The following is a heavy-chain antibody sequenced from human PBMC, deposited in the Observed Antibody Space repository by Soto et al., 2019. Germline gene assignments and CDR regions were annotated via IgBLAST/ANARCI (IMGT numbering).Heavy chain of an antibody. CDR3: ARDKSADSSGYLYYFDY. J-gene: IGHJ4*02. Sequence: SVKVSCKPSGGTFSSDAITWVRQAPGQGLEWMGGIIPIFGTINYAQKFQGRVTITADKSTTTAYMELSSLRSEDTAIYYCARDKSADSSGYLYYFDYWGQGTLVTVSS. CDR1: GGTFSSDA. CDR2: IIPIFGTI. V-gene: IGHV1-69*06. D-gene: IGHD3-22*01.